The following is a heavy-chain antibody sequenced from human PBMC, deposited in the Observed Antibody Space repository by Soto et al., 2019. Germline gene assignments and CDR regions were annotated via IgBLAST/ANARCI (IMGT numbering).Heavy chain of an antibody. CDR2: ISWDGGST. D-gene: IGHD2-2*01. CDR1: GFTFDDYA. Sequence: GGSPRLSCAASGFTFDDYAMHWVRQAPGKGLEWVSLISWDGGSTYYADSVKGRFTISRDNSKNSLYLQMNSLRAEDTALYYCAKGGYCSSTSCYAGDDAFDIWGQGTMVTVSS. J-gene: IGHJ3*02. CDR3: AKGGYCSSTSCYAGDDAFDI. V-gene: IGHV3-43D*03.